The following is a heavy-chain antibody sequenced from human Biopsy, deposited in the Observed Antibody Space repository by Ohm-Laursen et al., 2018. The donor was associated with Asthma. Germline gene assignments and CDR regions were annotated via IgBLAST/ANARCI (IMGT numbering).Heavy chain of an antibody. D-gene: IGHD5-24*01. CDR2: IYYSGST. CDR3: SRNKIEDGIYFDN. V-gene: IGHV4-61*08. J-gene: IGHJ4*02. CDR1: YGSITSGGYY. Sequence: GTLSLTCTVSYGSITSGGYYWTWIRQHPGKGLEWIGFIYYSGSTNYNPSLKSRVTISVDTSKNQFSLKLSSVTAADTAVYYCSRNKIEDGIYFDNWGQGTLVTVSS.